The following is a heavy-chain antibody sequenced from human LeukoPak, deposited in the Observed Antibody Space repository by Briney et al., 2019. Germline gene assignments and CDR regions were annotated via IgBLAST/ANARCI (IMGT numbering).Heavy chain of an antibody. D-gene: IGHD6-19*01. CDR2: ISGSGGSI. CDR1: GFTFSSYA. CDR3: AKDLVWGPIAVAGGSFDY. J-gene: IGHJ4*02. V-gene: IGHV3-23*01. Sequence: SGGSLRLSCAASGFTFSSYAMSWVRQAPGKGLEWVSVISGSGGSISYADSVKGRFTISRDNSKNTLYLQMNSLRADGTAVYYCAKDLVWGPIAVAGGSFDYWGQGTLVTVSS.